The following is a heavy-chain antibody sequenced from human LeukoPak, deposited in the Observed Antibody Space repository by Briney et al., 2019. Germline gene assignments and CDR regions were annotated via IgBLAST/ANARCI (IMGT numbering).Heavy chain of an antibody. D-gene: IGHD2-21*02. J-gene: IGHJ4*02. CDR3: AIPPGYCGNDCSFDH. V-gene: IGHV5-51*01. CDR1: GYSFSNYW. CDR2: IYPGDYET. Sequence: GESLKISCEGSGYSFSNYWIGWVRQMPGKGLEWMGIIYPGDYETRYSPSFQGLATISVDKSISTAYLQWSSLKASHTAMYYCAIPPGYCGNDCSFDHWGQGTLVTVSS.